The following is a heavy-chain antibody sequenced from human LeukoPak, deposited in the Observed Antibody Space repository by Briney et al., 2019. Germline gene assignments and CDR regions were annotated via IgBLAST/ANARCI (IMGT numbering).Heavy chain of an antibody. Sequence: SETLSLTCTVSGVAISSSNSYWGWIRQPPGKGLEWIGSIYYSGNTYYNASLKSQVSISIDTSKNQFSLRLTSVTAADTAVYYCARQTGSGLFILPGGQGTLVTVSS. CDR2: IYYSGNT. V-gene: IGHV4-39*01. CDR1: GVAISSSNSY. D-gene: IGHD3/OR15-3a*01. J-gene: IGHJ4*02. CDR3: ARQTGSGLFILP.